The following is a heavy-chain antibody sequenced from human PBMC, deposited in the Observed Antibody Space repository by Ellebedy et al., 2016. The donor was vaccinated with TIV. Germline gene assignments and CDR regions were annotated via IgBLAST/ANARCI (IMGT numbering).Heavy chain of an antibody. CDR2: ISGSGGST. J-gene: IGHJ5*02. CDR3: AKHIPDSSVWFDP. D-gene: IGHD6-19*01. V-gene: IGHV3-23*01. Sequence: GESLKISXAASGFTFSSYAMSWVRQAPGKGLEWVSAISGSGGSTYYADSVKGRFTISRDNSKNTLYLQMNSLRAEDTAVYYCAKHIPDSSVWFDPWGQGTLVTVSS. CDR1: GFTFSSYA.